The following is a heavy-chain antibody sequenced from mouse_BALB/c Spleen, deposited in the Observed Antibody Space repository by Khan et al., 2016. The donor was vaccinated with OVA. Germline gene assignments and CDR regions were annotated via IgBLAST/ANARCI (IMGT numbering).Heavy chain of an antibody. V-gene: IGHV1-80*01. J-gene: IGHJ3*01. CDR2: FYPGDVNT. D-gene: IGHD2-14*01. CDR1: GYAFSSYW. Sequence: QVQLKQSGAELVRPGSSVKISCKASGYAFSSYWMNWVKQRPGQGLGWIGQFYPGDVNTHYNGNFKGKATLTADKSSSTAYMQLSSLTSEDSAVYFCARLGYWLAYWGQGTLVTVSA. CDR3: ARLGYWLAY.